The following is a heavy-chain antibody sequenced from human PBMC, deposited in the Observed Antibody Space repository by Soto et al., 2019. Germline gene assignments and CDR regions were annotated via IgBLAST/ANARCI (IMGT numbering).Heavy chain of an antibody. CDR1: GGSISSGGYY. D-gene: IGHD3-22*01. CDR2: IYYSGST. J-gene: IGHJ2*01. Sequence: PSETLSLTCTVSGGSISSGGYYWSWIRQHPGKGLEWIGYIYYSGSTYYNPSLKSRVTISVDTSKNQFSLKLSSVTAADTAVYYCARLPYYYDSSGYYETPAYWYFDLWGRGTLVTVSS. V-gene: IGHV4-31*03. CDR3: ARLPYYYDSSGYYETPAYWYFDL.